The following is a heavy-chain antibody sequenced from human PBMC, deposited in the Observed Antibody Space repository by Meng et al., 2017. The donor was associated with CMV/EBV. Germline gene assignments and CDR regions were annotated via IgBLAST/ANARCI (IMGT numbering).Heavy chain of an antibody. D-gene: IGHD1-7*01. CDR1: GFTFSSYG. CDR2: ISSSSSYI. J-gene: IGHJ5*02. V-gene: IGHV3-21*01. CDR3: ARDLELRPWFDP. Sequence: GGSLRLSCAASGFTFSSYGMHWVRQAPGKGLEWVSSISSSSSYIYYADSVKGRFTISRDNAKNSLYLQMNSLRAEDTAVYYCARDLELRPWFDPWGQGTLVTVS.